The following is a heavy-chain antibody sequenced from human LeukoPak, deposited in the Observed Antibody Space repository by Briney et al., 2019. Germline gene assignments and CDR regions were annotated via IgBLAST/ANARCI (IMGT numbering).Heavy chain of an antibody. J-gene: IGHJ5*02. D-gene: IGHD6-13*01. V-gene: IGHV4-34*01. CDR1: GGSFSGYY. Sequence: PSETLSLTCAVYGGSFSGYYWSWIRQPPGKGLEWIGEINHSGSTNYNPSLKSRVTISVDTSKNQFSLKLSSVTAADTAVYYCARGPSTRRRYSSSWYAGGRFDPWGQGTLVTVSS. CDR2: INHSGST. CDR3: ARGPSTRRRYSSSWYAGGRFDP.